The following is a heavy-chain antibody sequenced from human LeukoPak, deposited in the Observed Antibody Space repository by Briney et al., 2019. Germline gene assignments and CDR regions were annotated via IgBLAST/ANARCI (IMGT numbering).Heavy chain of an antibody. D-gene: IGHD3-16*01. J-gene: IGHJ4*02. Sequence: GGSLRLSCAASGFTLSAYWMAWVRQAPGKGLEWVANMKQDGREKHYVDSVKGRFTISRDNARNSLYLQMNSLRAEDSAVYYCARGDVGALDYWGQGTLVTVSS. CDR3: ARGDVGALDY. CDR2: MKQDGREK. CDR1: GFTLSAYW. V-gene: IGHV3-7*01.